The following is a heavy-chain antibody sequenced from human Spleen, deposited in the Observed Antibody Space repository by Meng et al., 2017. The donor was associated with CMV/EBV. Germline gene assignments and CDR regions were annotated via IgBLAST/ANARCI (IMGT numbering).Heavy chain of an antibody. CDR3: AKDQASVIGPAFDY. CDR1: GFTFSDYY. D-gene: IGHD2-2*01. J-gene: IGHJ4*02. CDR2: ISSSGSTI. Sequence: GESLKISCAASGFTFSDYYMSWIRQAPGKGLEWVSYISSSGSTIYYADSVKGRFTISRDISKNTLYLQMNNLRAEDTAVYYCAKDQASVIGPAFDYWGQGTLVTSPQ. V-gene: IGHV3-11*01.